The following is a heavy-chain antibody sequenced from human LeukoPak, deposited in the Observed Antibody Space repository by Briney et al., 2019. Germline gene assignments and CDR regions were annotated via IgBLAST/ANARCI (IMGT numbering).Heavy chain of an antibody. CDR3: SRGLDSRKLGY. V-gene: IGHV4-31*03. CDR1: GASFSSGDQY. D-gene: IGHD3-22*01. Sequence: SSETLSLTCTVSGASFSSGDQYWNWIRQSPGKGLEWIGSIHPSGTLYNNPSLESRVTMSMDTSKNQFSLNLNSATAADTAVYFCSRGLDSRKLGYWGQGTLVTVSS. CDR2: IHPSGTL. J-gene: IGHJ4*02.